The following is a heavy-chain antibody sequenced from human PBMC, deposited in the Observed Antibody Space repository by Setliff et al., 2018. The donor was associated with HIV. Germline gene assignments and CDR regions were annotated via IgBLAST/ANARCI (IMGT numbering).Heavy chain of an antibody. J-gene: IGHJ5*02. CDR1: GLSMSRSSYY. D-gene: IGHD1-1*01. CDR2: IYYGGST. Sequence: LSLTCTVSGLSMSRSSYYWGWIRQPPGKGLEWIGYIYYGGSTNYNPSLRSRLTISVDTSKNQFSLKLSSVTAADTAVYYCARFRVERRLSNWFDPWGQGTLVTVSS. CDR3: ARFRVERRLSNWFDP. V-gene: IGHV4-61*05.